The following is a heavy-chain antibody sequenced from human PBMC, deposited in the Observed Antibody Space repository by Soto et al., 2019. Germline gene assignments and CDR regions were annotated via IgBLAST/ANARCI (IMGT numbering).Heavy chain of an antibody. CDR2: ISGSGGST. J-gene: IGHJ4*02. D-gene: IGHD6-19*01. V-gene: IGHV3-23*01. Sequence: EVQLLESGGGLVQPGGSLRLSCAASGFTFSSYAMSWVRQAPGKGLEWVSAISGSGGSTYYADSVKGRFTISRYNSKNTMYLKMNSMRAEDTAVYYCAKARFRDSSMFLLEYWGQGTLVTVSS. CDR1: GFTFSSYA. CDR3: AKARFRDSSMFLLEY.